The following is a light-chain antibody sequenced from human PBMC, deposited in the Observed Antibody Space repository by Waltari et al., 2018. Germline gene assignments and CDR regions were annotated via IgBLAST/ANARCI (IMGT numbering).Light chain of an antibody. CDR3: QQSYSTPV. J-gene: IGKJ4*01. Sequence: DIQMTQSQSSLSASVGDRVTITCRASQSIISSLNWYQQKPGKAPKLLIYAASNLQTGFPSRFSGSGSGTDFTLTITSLQPEDFATYYCQQSYSTPVFGGGTKVEIK. V-gene: IGKV1-39*01. CDR1: QSIISS. CDR2: AAS.